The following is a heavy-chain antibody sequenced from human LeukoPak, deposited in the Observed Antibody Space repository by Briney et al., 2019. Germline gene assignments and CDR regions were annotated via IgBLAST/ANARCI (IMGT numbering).Heavy chain of an antibody. CDR2: ISSSGSTI. D-gene: IGHD6-13*01. CDR3: AKAPAAGSIDY. V-gene: IGHV3-48*03. CDR1: GFTFSSYE. Sequence: GGSLRLSCAASGFTFSSYEMNWVRQAPGKGREWVSYISSSGSTIYYADSVKGRFTISRDNSKNTLYLQMNSLRAEDTAVYYCAKAPAAGSIDYWGQGTLVTVSS. J-gene: IGHJ4*02.